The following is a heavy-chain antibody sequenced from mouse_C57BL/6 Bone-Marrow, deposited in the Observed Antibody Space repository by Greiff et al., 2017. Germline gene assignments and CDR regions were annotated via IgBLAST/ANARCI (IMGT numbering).Heavy chain of an antibody. D-gene: IGHD4-1*01. Sequence: EVKVVESGGGLVKPGGSLKLSCAASGFTFSSYTMSWVRQTPEKRLEWVATISGGGGNTYYPDSVKGRCTISRDNAKNTLYLQMSSLRSEDTALYYCAQLTGTFFDYWGQGTTLTVSS. J-gene: IGHJ2*01. CDR1: GFTFSSYT. CDR3: AQLTGTFFDY. V-gene: IGHV5-9*01. CDR2: ISGGGGNT.